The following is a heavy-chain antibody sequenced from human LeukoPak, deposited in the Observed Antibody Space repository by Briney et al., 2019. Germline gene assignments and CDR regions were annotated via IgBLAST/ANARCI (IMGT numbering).Heavy chain of an antibody. D-gene: IGHD3-16*02. CDR3: AKTVSGSYSYQGGDY. Sequence: SGGSLRLSCVASGFTFSRYWMDWVRQVPGKGLVWVSAISGSGENTNYADSVKGRFTMSRDNSRNMLYLQMNSLRDEDTAKYYCAKTVSGSYSYQGGDYWGQGTLVTVSS. CDR2: ISGSGENT. CDR1: GFTFSRYW. V-gene: IGHV3-23*01. J-gene: IGHJ4*02.